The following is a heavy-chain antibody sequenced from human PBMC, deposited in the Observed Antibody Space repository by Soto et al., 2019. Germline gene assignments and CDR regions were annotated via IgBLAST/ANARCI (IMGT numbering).Heavy chain of an antibody. CDR1: GYTFTSYD. Sequence: HVQLLQSGAEVKKPGASVKVSCKASGYTFTSYDINWVRQATGQGLEWMGWINPNSGKTGYAQKFQGRITMTRTTSIRTAYMELSSLSSEDTAVYYCATSDPDLWFGDYYGMDVWGQGTTVTVSS. CDR3: ATSDPDLWFGDYYGMDV. CDR2: INPNSGKT. J-gene: IGHJ6*02. D-gene: IGHD3-10*01. V-gene: IGHV1-8*01.